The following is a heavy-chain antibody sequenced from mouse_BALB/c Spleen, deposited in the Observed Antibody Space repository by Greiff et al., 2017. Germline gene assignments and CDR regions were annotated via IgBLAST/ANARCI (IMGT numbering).Heavy chain of an antibody. CDR2: VNPNNGGT. D-gene: IGHD2-4*01. Sequence: VQLQQSGPDLVKPGASVKISCKASRYSFTGYYMHWVKQSHGKSLEWIGRVNPNNGGTSYNQKFTGKAILTVDKSSSTAYMELCSLTSEDSAVYYCARSPYDYDGGGYFDVWGAGTTVTVAS. CDR1: RYSFTGYY. J-gene: IGHJ1*01. CDR3: ARSPYDYDGGGYFDV. V-gene: IGHV1-26*01.